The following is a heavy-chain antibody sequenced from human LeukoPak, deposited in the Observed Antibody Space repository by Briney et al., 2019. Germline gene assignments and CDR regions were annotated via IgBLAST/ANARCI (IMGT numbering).Heavy chain of an antibody. D-gene: IGHD3-22*01. Sequence: GGSLRRSGAASGFSGSNYYMSWVRQAPGKGLEGVSVIYSGGNTYYTDSVKGRFTISRDNPKNTVFLQMGSLRGEDTAVYYCTLAGFTMLVVAHLGGDYWGQGTLVTVSS. CDR3: TLAGFTMLVVAHLGGDY. CDR1: GFSGSNYY. CDR2: IYSGGNT. V-gene: IGHV3-53*01. J-gene: IGHJ4*02.